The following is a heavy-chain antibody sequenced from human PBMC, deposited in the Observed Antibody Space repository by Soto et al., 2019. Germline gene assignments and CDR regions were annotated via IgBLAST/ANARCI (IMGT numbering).Heavy chain of an antibody. J-gene: IGHJ4*02. V-gene: IGHV4-59*06. Sequence: SETLSLTCTVSGGSISSYYWSWIRQPPGKGLEWIGYIYYSGSTYYNPSLKSRVTISVDTSKNQFSLKLSSVTAADTAVYYCARAYYYDSSGPRGFDYWGQGTLVTVSS. CDR3: ARAYYYDSSGPRGFDY. CDR2: IYYSGST. CDR1: GGSISSYY. D-gene: IGHD3-22*01.